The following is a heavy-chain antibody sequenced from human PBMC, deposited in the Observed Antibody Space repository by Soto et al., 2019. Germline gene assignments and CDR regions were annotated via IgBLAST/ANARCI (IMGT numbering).Heavy chain of an antibody. D-gene: IGHD3-10*01. CDR1: GFTFGSVS. CDR3: VREGVQHASGPYYYYGMAV. CDR2: ISSSSSYI. J-gene: IGHJ6*02. Sequence: PGGSLRLSCAASGFTFGSVSMNWVRQAPGKGLEWVSSISSSSSYIYYADSVKGRFTISRDNAKNSLYLQMNSLRAEDTAVYYLVREGVQHASGPYYYYGMAVWAQGTTVTVSS. V-gene: IGHV3-21*01.